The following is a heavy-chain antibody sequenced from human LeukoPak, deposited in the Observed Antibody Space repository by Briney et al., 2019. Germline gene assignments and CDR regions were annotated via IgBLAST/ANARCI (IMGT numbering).Heavy chain of an antibody. V-gene: IGHV4-59*08. Sequence: PSETLSLTCTVSGGSISSYYWSWIRQPPGKGLEWIGYIYYSGSTNYNPSLKSRVTISVDTSKNQFSLKLSSVTAADTAVYYCARHRSGSFKGSGAFDIWGQGTMVTVSS. D-gene: IGHD1-26*01. CDR1: GGSISSYY. J-gene: IGHJ3*02. CDR3: ARHRSGSFKGSGAFDI. CDR2: IYYSGST.